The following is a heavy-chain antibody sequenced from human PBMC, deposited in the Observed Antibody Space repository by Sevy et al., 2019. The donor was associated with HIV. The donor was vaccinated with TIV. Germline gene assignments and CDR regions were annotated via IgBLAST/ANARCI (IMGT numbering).Heavy chain of an antibody. Sequence: SETLSLTCAVYCGSFSGYYWSWIRQPPGKGLEWIGEINHSGSTNYNPSLKSRVTISVDTSKNQFSLKLGSVTAADTAVYYCARGRPLLWFRELPAGYYYYGMDVWGQGTTVTVSS. CDR3: ARGRPLLWFRELPAGYYYYGMDV. CDR1: CGSFSGYY. CDR2: INHSGST. D-gene: IGHD3-10*01. V-gene: IGHV4-34*01. J-gene: IGHJ6*02.